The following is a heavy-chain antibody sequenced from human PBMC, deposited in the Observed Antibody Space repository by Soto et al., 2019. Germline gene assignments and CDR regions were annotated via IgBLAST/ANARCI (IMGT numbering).Heavy chain of an antibody. Sequence: PGGSLRLSCAASGFTFSSYGMHWVRQAPGKGLEWVAVISYDGRNKNYADSVKGRFTISRDNSKNTLYLQMNSLRAGDTAVYYCAGYCGGDCYPDGAFDIWGQGTMVTVSS. CDR2: ISYDGRNK. V-gene: IGHV3-30*03. J-gene: IGHJ3*02. D-gene: IGHD2-21*02. CDR1: GFTFSSYG. CDR3: AGYCGGDCYPDGAFDI.